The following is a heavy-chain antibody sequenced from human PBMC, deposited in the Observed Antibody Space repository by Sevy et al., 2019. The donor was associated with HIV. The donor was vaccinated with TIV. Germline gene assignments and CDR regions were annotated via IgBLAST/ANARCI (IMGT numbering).Heavy chain of an antibody. CDR1: GFSFSDYG. V-gene: IGHV3-30*02. CDR3: AKDYARRFSTSSGDFDY. J-gene: IGHJ4*02. Sequence: GGSLRLSCAASGFSFSDYGMHWVRQAPGKGLEWVTLIRYDGSNKYYADSVKGRFTISSDNSKNTLYLQMNSLRAEDTAVYYCAKDYARRFSTSSGDFDYWGQGTLVTVSS. CDR2: IRYDGSNK. D-gene: IGHD6-6*01.